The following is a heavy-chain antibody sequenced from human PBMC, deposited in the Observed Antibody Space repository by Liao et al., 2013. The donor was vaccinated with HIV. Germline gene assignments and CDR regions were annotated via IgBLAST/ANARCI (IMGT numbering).Heavy chain of an antibody. D-gene: IGHD2-21*01. Sequence: QVQLQGSGSGLVKPSQTLSLACTVSGGSISSGSYYWSWIRQPAGRGLEWIGRVSGTGITNYSPSLESRVTISADTSKNQFSLRLTFVTAADTAVYYCARLQRWGLGYLDFWGQGIVVTVSS. CDR2: VSGTGIT. CDR3: ARLQRWGLGYLDF. V-gene: IGHV4-61*02. J-gene: IGHJ4*02. CDR1: GGSISSGSYY.